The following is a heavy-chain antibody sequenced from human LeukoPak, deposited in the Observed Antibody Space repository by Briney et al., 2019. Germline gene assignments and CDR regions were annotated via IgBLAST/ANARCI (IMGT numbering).Heavy chain of an antibody. CDR1: GYTFTGYY. Sequence: GASVKVSCKASGYTFTGYYMHWVGRAPGQGLEWMGWINPNSGGTNYAQKFQGRVTMTRDTSISTAYMELSRLRSDDTAVYYCARGGYYDFWSGYFTFDYWGQGTLVTVSS. V-gene: IGHV1-2*02. J-gene: IGHJ4*02. CDR3: ARGGYYDFWSGYFTFDY. D-gene: IGHD3-3*01. CDR2: INPNSGGT.